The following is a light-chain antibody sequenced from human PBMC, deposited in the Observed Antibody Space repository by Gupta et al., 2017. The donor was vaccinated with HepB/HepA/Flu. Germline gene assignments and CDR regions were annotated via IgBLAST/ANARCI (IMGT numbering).Light chain of an antibody. CDR2: IND. V-gene: IGLV1-44*01. CDR1: SSNIGSNN. Sequence: QPVLTQPPSVSGTPGQRVTIACSGASSNIGSNNVKWYQLVPGTAPKLLIAINDQRPLGVSDRFSGSKSGTSASLAISALQSEDEAEYYCAAWDDGLNGYYVFGTGTQVNVL. CDR3: AAWDDGLNGYYV. J-gene: IGLJ1*01.